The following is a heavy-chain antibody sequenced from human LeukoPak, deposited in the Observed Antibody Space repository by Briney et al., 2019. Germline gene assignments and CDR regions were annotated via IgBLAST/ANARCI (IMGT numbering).Heavy chain of an antibody. CDR1: GGSISSGGYS. CDR2: IYHSGST. J-gene: IGHJ5*02. Sequence: SETLSLTCAVSGGSISSGGYSWRWVRQPPGKGLEWIGYIYHSGSTYYNPSLKSRVTISVDRSKNQFSLKLSSVTAADTAVYYCARGQQLAPFDPWGQGTLVTVSS. V-gene: IGHV4-30-2*01. CDR3: ARGQQLAPFDP. D-gene: IGHD6-13*01.